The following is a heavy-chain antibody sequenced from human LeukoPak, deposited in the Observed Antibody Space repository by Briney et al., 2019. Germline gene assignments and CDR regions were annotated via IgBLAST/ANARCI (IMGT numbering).Heavy chain of an antibody. CDR1: GGSISSYY. J-gene: IGHJ4*02. CDR3: ARRIPEGGSFDY. CDR2: IYYSGST. Sequence: SETLSLTCTVSGGSISSYYWGWIRQPPGKGLEWIGSIYYSGSTYYNPSLKSRVTISVDTSKNQFSLKLSSVTAADTAVYYCARRIPEGGSFDYWGQGTLVTVSS. D-gene: IGHD2-2*02. V-gene: IGHV4-39*01.